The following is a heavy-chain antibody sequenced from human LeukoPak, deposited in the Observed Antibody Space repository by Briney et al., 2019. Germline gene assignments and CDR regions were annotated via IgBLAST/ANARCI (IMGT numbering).Heavy chain of an antibody. D-gene: IGHD3-3*01. CDR2: IYHSGNT. CDR3: ARVEVDYYYMDV. J-gene: IGHJ6*03. V-gene: IGHV4-38-2*02. CDR1: GHSISSGYY. Sequence: SETLSLTCTVSGHSISSGYYWGWIRQPPGKGLEWIGNIYHSGNTYYSPSLKSRVTISVDTSKNQFPLKLSSVTAADTAVYYCARVEVDYYYMDVWGKGTTVTVSS.